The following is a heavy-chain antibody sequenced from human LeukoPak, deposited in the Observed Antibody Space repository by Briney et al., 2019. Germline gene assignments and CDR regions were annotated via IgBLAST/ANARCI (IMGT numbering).Heavy chain of an antibody. Sequence: GGSLRLSCAASGFTFSSYAMHWVRQAPGRGLEWVSGISWNSGSIGYADSVKGRFTISRDNAKNSLYLQMNSLRAEDTALYYCAKGIITMVRGALDYWGQGTLVTVSS. CDR2: ISWNSGSI. V-gene: IGHV3-9*01. D-gene: IGHD3-10*01. J-gene: IGHJ4*02. CDR1: GFTFSSYA. CDR3: AKGIITMVRGALDY.